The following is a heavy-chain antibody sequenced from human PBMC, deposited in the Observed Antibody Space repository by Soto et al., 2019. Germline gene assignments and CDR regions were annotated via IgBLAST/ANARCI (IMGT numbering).Heavy chain of an antibody. CDR2: MNPNIGTT. J-gene: IGHJ6*02. V-gene: IGHV1-69*13. Sequence: GASVKVSCKASGYTFTSYDINWVRQATGQGLEWMGWMNPNIGTTNYAQKFQGRVTITADESTSTAYMELSSLRSEDTAVYYCARDGRVRDVDIVATIKGEYYYYGMDVWGQGTTVTVSS. CDR1: GYTFTSYD. D-gene: IGHD5-12*01. CDR3: ARDGRVRDVDIVATIKGEYYYYGMDV.